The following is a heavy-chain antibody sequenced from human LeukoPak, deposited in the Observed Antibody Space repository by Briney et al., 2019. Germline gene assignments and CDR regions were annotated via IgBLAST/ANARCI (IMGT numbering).Heavy chain of an antibody. D-gene: IGHD3-9*01. J-gene: IGHJ4*02. CDR2: ISSRSYI. CDR3: ARGYDILTAVDY. Sequence: GGSLRLSCAASGFTFSTYSMNWVRQAPGKGLEWVSSISSRSYIYYADAVKGRFTISRDNARNSLYLQMNSLRAEDTAVYYCARGYDILTAVDYWGQGTLVTVSS. V-gene: IGHV3-21*04. CDR1: GFTFSTYS.